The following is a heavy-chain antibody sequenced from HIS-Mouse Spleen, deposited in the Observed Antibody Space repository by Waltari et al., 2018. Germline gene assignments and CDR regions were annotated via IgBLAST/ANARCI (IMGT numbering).Heavy chain of an antibody. D-gene: IGHD6-13*01. CDR3: AREIPYSSSWYDWYFDL. V-gene: IGHV4-39*07. J-gene: IGHJ2*01. Sequence: QLQLQESGPGLVKPSETLSLTCTVSGGSISSRRYSWGWIRQPPGKGLDWIGSLYYSGSTYSNRSRKSRVTISVDTSKNQFSLKLSSVTAADTAVYYCAREIPYSSSWYDWYFDLWGRGTLFTVSS. CDR2: LYYSGST. CDR1: GGSISSRRYS.